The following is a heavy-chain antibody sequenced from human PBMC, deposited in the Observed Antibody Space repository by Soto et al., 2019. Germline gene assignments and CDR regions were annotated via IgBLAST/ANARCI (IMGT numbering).Heavy chain of an antibody. Sequence: PGASLKISCRGSGYDFNTNWFGWVRQLPGRGLEWVGIMYPGDSDTRYNPSLQGHVTFSADVTVSTDFLQWRSLKTSDTAIYFCARLPRDCNKTSCYYADHWGQGTQVTVSS. J-gene: IGHJ4*02. CDR1: GYDFNTNW. CDR3: ARLPRDCNKTSCYYADH. V-gene: IGHV5-51*01. D-gene: IGHD2-2*01. CDR2: MYPGDSDT.